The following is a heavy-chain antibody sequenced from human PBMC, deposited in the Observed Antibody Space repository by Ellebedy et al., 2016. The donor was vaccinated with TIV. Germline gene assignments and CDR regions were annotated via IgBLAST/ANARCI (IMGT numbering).Heavy chain of an antibody. CDR2: MNPNSGNT. Sequence: ASVKVSXXASGYTFTSYGISWVRQATGQGLEWMGWMNPNSGNTGYAQKFQGRVTMTSNTSTSTAYMELSSLRSEDTAVYYCARGWGGLLKDPLGYWGQGALVTVSS. J-gene: IGHJ4*02. D-gene: IGHD2-21*02. CDR1: GYTFTSYG. V-gene: IGHV1-8*02. CDR3: ARGWGGLLKDPLGY.